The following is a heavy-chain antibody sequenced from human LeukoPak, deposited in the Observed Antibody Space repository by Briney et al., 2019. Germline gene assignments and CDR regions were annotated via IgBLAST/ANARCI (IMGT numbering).Heavy chain of an antibody. CDR2: ISGSGGST. D-gene: IGHD6-19*01. Sequence: GGSLRLSCAASGFTFSSYAMSWVRQAPGKGLEWVSAISGSGGSTYYADSVKGRFTISRDNSKNTLYLQMNSLRAEDTAVYYCARDRKSSGWYWDYWGQGTLVTVSS. V-gene: IGHV3-23*01. J-gene: IGHJ4*02. CDR3: ARDRKSSGWYWDY. CDR1: GFTFSSYA.